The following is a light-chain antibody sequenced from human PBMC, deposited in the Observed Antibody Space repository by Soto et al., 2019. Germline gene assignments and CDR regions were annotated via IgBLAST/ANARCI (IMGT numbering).Light chain of an antibody. CDR1: SGDIGSYNR. CDR3: SSYTNITTRACV. V-gene: IGLV2-14*01. Sequence: ALTQPASVSGSPGQSSTISCTGTSGDIGSYNRVSWYQQHPGKAPKLIIYEVTDRPSGVSNRFSGSKSGNTASLTISGLQAEDEAEYYCSSYTNITTRACVFGTGTKVTVL. J-gene: IGLJ1*01. CDR2: EVT.